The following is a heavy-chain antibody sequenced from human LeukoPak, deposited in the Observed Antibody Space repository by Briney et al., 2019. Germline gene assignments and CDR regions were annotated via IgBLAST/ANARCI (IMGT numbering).Heavy chain of an antibody. Sequence: GGSLRLSCTGSGFTFSNYWMSWVRQAPGKGLEWVANIKYDGSEKYYVDSVKGRFTISRDNAKNSLYLQMNSLRAEDTAVYYCAELGITMIGGVWGKGTTVTISS. D-gene: IGHD3-10*02. V-gene: IGHV3-7*01. CDR3: AELGITMIGGV. CDR2: IKYDGSEK. CDR1: GFTFSNYW. J-gene: IGHJ6*04.